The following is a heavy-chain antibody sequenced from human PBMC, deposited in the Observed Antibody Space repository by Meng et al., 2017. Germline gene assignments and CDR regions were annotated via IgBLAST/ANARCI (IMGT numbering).Heavy chain of an antibody. V-gene: IGHV4-34*01. Sequence: QAPLEQWVSVLLKPSETLYVTGAVYVGSSSGYYRTWIRQPPGKGLKWIEEINHSGTTNYNPSLQNRVTISVDTSKNQFCLKLSSVTAADTAVYYCARRRGGSSDWFDPWGQGNLVTVSS. D-gene: IGHD6-6*01. CDR2: INHSGTT. CDR1: VGSSSGYY. J-gene: IGHJ5*02. CDR3: ARRRGGSSDWFDP.